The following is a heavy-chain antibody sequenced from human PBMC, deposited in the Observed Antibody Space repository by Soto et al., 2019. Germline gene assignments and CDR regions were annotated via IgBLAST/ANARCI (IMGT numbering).Heavy chain of an antibody. Sequence: GGSLRLSCVASGFTFSSTAMSWVRQAPGKGLDWVSAISNSGTATYYADSVKGRFTISRDNSDNTLFLQMSSLSADDTAVYYCTSGGYWGLGTLVTVSS. J-gene: IGHJ4*02. D-gene: IGHD3-16*01. CDR1: GFTFSSTA. CDR3: TSGGY. CDR2: ISNSGTAT. V-gene: IGHV3-23*01.